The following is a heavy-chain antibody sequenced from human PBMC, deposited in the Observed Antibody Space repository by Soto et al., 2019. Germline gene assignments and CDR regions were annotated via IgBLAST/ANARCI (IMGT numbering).Heavy chain of an antibody. J-gene: IGHJ4*02. D-gene: IGHD2-2*01. Sequence: SETLSLTCAVSGGSISSSNWWSWVRQPPGKGLEWIGEIYHSGSTNYNPSLKSRVTISVDKSKNQFSLKLSSVTAADTAVYYCARRYCISTSCYPGFDYWGQGTLVTVSS. V-gene: IGHV4-4*02. CDR3: ARRYCISTSCYPGFDY. CDR2: IYHSGST. CDR1: GGSISSSNW.